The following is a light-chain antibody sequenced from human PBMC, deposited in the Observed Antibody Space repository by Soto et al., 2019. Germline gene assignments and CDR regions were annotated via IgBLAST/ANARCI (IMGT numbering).Light chain of an antibody. CDR2: DAS. J-gene: IGKJ4*01. V-gene: IGKV1-33*01. CDR1: QDISNY. CDR3: QQYDNLPRT. Sequence: DIQMTQSPSSLSASVGDRVTITCQASQDISNYLNWCQQKPGKAPKLLIYDASNLETGVPSRFSGSGSGTDFTFTISSLQHEDIATYYCQQYDNLPRTFGGGTKVEIK.